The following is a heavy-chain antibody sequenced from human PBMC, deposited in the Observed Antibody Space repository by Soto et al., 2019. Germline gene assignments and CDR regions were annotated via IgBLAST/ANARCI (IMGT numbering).Heavy chain of an antibody. J-gene: IGHJ4*02. CDR2: ISGSGGST. CDR1: GFTFSSYA. D-gene: IGHD3-9*01. Sequence: PWSSLRLSCAASGFTFSSYAMSWVRQAPGKGLEWVSAISGSGGSTYYADSVKGRFTISRDNSKNTLYLQMNSLRAEDKAVYYCAKDVTRTYYDIMTGPFDYWGQGALVTGSS. V-gene: IGHV3-23*01. CDR3: AKDVTRTYYDIMTGPFDY.